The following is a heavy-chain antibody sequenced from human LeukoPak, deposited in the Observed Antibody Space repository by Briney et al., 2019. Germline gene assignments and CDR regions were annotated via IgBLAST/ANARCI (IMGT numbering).Heavy chain of an antibody. D-gene: IGHD2-21*02. CDR3: ARVSCGGDCYRTSWFDP. CDR1: GGSISSYY. V-gene: IGHV4-4*07. CDR2: IYTSGST. Sequence: SETLSLTCTVSGGSISSYYWSWIRQPAGKGLEWIGRIYTSGSTNYNPSLKSRVTMSVDTSKNQFSLKLSSVTAADTAVYYCARVSCGGDCYRTSWFDPWGQGTLVTVSS. J-gene: IGHJ5*02.